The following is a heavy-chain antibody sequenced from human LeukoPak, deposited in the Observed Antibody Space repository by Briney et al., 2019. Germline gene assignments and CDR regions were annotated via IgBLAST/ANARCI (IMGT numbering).Heavy chain of an antibody. CDR1: GFTFNNYA. Sequence: GGSLRLSCAASGFTFNNYAMTWVRQAPGKGLEWVSHIKGGGDGTYYADSVKGRFTISRDNSKNTLNLQMNSLRAEDTAIYYCARDAYAVADYWGQGTLVTVSS. V-gene: IGHV3-23*01. D-gene: IGHD4-17*01. CDR3: ARDAYAVADY. CDR2: IKGGGDGT. J-gene: IGHJ4*02.